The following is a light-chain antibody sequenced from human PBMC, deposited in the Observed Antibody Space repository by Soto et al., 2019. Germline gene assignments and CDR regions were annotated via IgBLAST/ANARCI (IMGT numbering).Light chain of an antibody. J-gene: IGLJ1*01. CDR3: TSYTSDNRSYV. CDR2: EVS. Sequence: QSALTQPASVSGSPGQSITISCSGTSSDVGAYTSVSWYQQHPGKAPELMIYEVSNRPSGVSNRFSGSKSANTASLTISGLQADDEAHYYCTSYTSDNRSYVFGTGTKLTVL. V-gene: IGLV2-14*01. CDR1: SSDVGAYTS.